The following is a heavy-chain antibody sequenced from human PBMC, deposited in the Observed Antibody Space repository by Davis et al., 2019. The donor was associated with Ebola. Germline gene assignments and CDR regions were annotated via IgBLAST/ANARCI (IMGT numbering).Heavy chain of an antibody. J-gene: IGHJ5*02. D-gene: IGHD2-2*01. CDR2: FDPEDGET. Sequence: ASVKVSCKVSGYTLTELSMHWVRQAPGKGLEWMGGFDPEDGETIYAQKFQGRVTITADESTSTAYMELSSLRSEDTAVYYCARDVRGCSSTSCPLTGTNWFDPWGQGTLVTVSS. V-gene: IGHV1-24*01. CDR3: ARDVRGCSSTSCPLTGTNWFDP. CDR1: GYTLTELS.